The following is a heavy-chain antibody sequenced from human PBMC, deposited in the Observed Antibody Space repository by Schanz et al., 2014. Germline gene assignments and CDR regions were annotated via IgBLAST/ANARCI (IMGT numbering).Heavy chain of an antibody. V-gene: IGHV3-7*01. CDR3: VKDLQRELLRDDHYYGMDV. D-gene: IGHD1-26*01. J-gene: IGHJ6*02. CDR1: GFTFSSYW. CDR2: IKQDGSEK. Sequence: VQLVESGGGLVQPGGSLRLSCAASGFTFSSYWMSWVRQAPGKGLEWVANIKQDGSEKYYVDSVQGRFTISRDNAKNSLYLQMNSLRAEDTAVYYCVKDLQRELLRDDHYYGMDVWGQGTTVTVSS.